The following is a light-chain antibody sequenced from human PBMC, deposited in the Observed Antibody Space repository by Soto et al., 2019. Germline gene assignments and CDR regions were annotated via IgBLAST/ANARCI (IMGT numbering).Light chain of an antibody. V-gene: IGLV2-14*01. Sequence: QSVLSQPASVSGSPGQSITISCTGTSSDVGGFEYVSWYQHQPGKAPKLIIYDVTKRPSGVSNRFSGSKSGNTASLTISGIQAEDEGDYYCGSITRSSTSVFGNRTKVTLL. J-gene: IGLJ1*01. CDR3: GSITRSSTSV. CDR2: DVT. CDR1: SSDVGGFEY.